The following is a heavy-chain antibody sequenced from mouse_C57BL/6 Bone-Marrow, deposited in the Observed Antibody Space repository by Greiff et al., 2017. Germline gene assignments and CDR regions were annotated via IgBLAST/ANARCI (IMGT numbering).Heavy chain of an antibody. CDR3: ARTHYYNGSSIFDY. J-gene: IGHJ2*01. V-gene: IGHV1-55*01. CDR1: GYTFTSYW. Sequence: QVQLQQPGAELVKPGASVKMSCKASGYTFTSYWITWVKQRPGQGLEWIGDIYPGSGSTNYNEKFKSKATLTVDTSSSTAYMQLSSLTSEDSAVYFYARTHYYNGSSIFDYWDQGTTLTVSP. D-gene: IGHD1-1*01. CDR2: IYPGSGST.